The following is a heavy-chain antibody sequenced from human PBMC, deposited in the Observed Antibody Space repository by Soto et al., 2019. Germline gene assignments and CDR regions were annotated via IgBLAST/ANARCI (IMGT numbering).Heavy chain of an antibody. J-gene: IGHJ5*02. CDR3: ARGRITMIVVVLHP. CDR1: GGSISSGGYY. V-gene: IGHV4-31*03. D-gene: IGHD3-22*01. CDR2: IYYSGST. Sequence: PSETLSLTCTASGGSISSGGYYWSWIRQHPGKGLEWIGYIYYSGSTYYNPSLKSRVTISVDTSKNQFSLKLSSVTAADTAVYYCARGRITMIVVVLHPWGQGTLVTVS.